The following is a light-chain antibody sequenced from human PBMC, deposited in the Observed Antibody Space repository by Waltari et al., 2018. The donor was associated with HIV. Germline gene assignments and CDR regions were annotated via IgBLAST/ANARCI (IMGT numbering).Light chain of an antibody. V-gene: IGKV3-11*01. CDR1: QSVGSY. CDR2: DAS. Sequence: DILLTQSPATLSLSPGAGATLSCRASQSVGSYLAWYQHKPGQAPRLLIYDASNRATGIPARFSGGGSGTDFTLTISSLEPDDFALYYCQQRRSWPITFGQGTRIEIK. CDR3: QQRRSWPIT. J-gene: IGKJ5*01.